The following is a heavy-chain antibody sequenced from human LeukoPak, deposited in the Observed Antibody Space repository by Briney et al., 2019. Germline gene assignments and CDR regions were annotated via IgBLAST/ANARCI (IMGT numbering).Heavy chain of an antibody. J-gene: IGHJ5*02. CDR3: ARDVTMVRGARYRPYKWFDP. D-gene: IGHD3-10*01. CDR2: INPSGGST. CDR1: GYTFTSYY. V-gene: IGHV1-46*01. Sequence: GASVKVSCKASGYTFTSYYMHWVRQAPGQGLEWMGIINPSGGSTGYAQKFQGRVTISADESTSTVYMELSSLRSEDTAVYYCARDVTMVRGARYRPYKWFDPWGQGTLVTVSS.